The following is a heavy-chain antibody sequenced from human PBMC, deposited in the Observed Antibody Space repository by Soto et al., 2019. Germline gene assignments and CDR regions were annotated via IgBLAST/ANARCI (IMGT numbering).Heavy chain of an antibody. CDR1: GFTFSSHN. J-gene: IGHJ4*02. D-gene: IGHD4-4*01. CDR2: ISSSGSYI. Sequence: GGSLRLSCAASGFTFSSHNMNWVRQAPGKGLEWVSSISSSGSYIYYADSLKGRFTISRDNAKSSLFLKMNSLRAEDTAMYYCARDSPGDNSLTDHWGRGALVTVSS. V-gene: IGHV3-21*01. CDR3: ARDSPGDNSLTDH.